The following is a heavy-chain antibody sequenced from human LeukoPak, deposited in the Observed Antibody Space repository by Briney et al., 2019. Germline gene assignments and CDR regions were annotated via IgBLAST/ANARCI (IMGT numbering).Heavy chain of an antibody. CDR1: GFTFDDYA. D-gene: IGHD1-1*01. CDR3: AKDRFSGTPTGTTLTH. Sequence: GRSLRLSCAASGFTFDDYAMHWVRQAPGKGLKGISGISWNSGSIGYADSVKGRFTISRDNAKNYLYLQMNSLRAEDMALYYCAKDRFSGTPTGTTLTHWGQGTLVTVSS. J-gene: IGHJ1*01. CDR2: ISWNSGSI. V-gene: IGHV3-9*03.